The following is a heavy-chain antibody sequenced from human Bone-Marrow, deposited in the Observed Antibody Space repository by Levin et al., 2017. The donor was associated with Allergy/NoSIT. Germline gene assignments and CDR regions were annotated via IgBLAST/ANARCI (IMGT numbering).Heavy chain of an antibody. CDR3: AKGKTAAGLNFDY. Sequence: HSSETLSLTCAASGFTFNNYAMSWVRQAPGKGLEWVSGLSASGATTYYADSVKGRFTISRDNSKNTLFLEMDSLRVEDTALYFCAKGKTAAGLNFDYWGQGTQVTVSS. CDR2: LSASGATT. J-gene: IGHJ4*02. CDR1: GFTFNNYA. D-gene: IGHD6-13*01. V-gene: IGHV3-23*01.